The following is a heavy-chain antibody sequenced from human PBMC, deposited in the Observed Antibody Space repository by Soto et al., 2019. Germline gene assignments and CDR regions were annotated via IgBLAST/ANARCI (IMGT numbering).Heavy chain of an antibody. Sequence: PGESLKISCKGSGYSFTNYWIGWVRQMPGKGLEWMGIIFPDDSDTRYSPSFQGQVTISADKSISTAYLQWSSLKASDTAMYYCARGIQRTDGYRYLKHWGQGTLLTVYS. D-gene: IGHD5-12*01. J-gene: IGHJ1*01. CDR1: GYSFTNYW. V-gene: IGHV5-51*01. CDR3: ARGIQRTDGYRYLKH. CDR2: IFPDDSDT.